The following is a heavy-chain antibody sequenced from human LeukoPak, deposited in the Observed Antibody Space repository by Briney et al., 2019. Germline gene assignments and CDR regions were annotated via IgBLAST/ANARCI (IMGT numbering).Heavy chain of an antibody. CDR3: ARGITIYGVMIIYFDS. V-gene: IGHV1-2*02. Sequence: ASVKVSCKASGYTFTGYYMHWVRQAPGHGLEWMGWIKPDGGDTSYAQRLQGRVTMTRDTSISTAYMELTNLSSDDTAVYYCARGITIYGVMIIYFDSWGQGTLVTVSS. CDR1: GYTFTGYY. D-gene: IGHD3-3*01. CDR2: IKPDGGDT. J-gene: IGHJ4*02.